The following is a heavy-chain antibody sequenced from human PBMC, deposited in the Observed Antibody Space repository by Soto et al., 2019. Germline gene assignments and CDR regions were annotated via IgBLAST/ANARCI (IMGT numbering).Heavy chain of an antibody. D-gene: IGHD4-17*01. J-gene: IGHJ4*02. Sequence: VQLVESGGGLVQPGGSLRLSCAASGFSVSENDMNWVRQAPGKGLEWVSVVYRDGSTYYADSVKGRFTISRDTSRNTLYLQMNSLRAEDSAVYYCARDSAPVTHEIDYWGQGTLVTVSS. CDR2: VYRDGST. V-gene: IGHV3-66*01. CDR1: GFSVSEND. CDR3: ARDSAPVTHEIDY.